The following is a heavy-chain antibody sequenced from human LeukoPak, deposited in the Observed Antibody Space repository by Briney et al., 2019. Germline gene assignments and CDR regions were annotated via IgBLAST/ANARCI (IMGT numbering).Heavy chain of an antibody. CDR1: GFTFNNYA. J-gene: IGHJ6*03. CDR2: ISGDGVSP. D-gene: IGHD2-2*01. Sequence: GGSLRLSCSASGFTFNNYALTWVRQTPGKGLECVSAISGDGVSPYYADSVKGRFTISRDNAKNSLYLQMNSLRAEDTAVYYCAREGTIVVVPAAQSSPYYYYYYMDVWGKGTTVTVSS. CDR3: AREGTIVVVPAAQSSPYYYYYYMDV. V-gene: IGHV3-21*01.